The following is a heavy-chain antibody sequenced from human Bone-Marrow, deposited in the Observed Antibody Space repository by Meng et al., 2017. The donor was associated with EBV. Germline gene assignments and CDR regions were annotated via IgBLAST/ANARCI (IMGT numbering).Heavy chain of an antibody. CDR1: GGSVSSTTW. V-gene: IGHV4-4*02. D-gene: IGHD2-15*01. CDR2: IHHRGDT. Sequence: QVRLQESGPGLVKPSGTLSLTRTVSGGSVSSTTWWNWVRQPPGKGLEWIGEIHHRGDTNYNPSLKSRVAISIDKSKNQFSLKLNSVTAADTAVYYCAERYSTMWGKWFDPWGQGTLVTVDS. J-gene: IGHJ5*02. CDR3: AERYSTMWGKWFDP.